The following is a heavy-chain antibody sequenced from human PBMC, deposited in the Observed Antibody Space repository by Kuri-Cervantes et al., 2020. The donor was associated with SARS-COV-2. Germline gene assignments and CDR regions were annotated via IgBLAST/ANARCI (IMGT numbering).Heavy chain of an antibody. CDR3: ATAKGGSYISAFDI. V-gene: IGHV1-2*02. D-gene: IGHD1-26*01. Sequence: ASVKVSCKASGYTFTEYYIHWVRQAPGHGLEWMGWINGNTGGTKYAQKFQGRVTMTRDTSITTAYMELSRLRSDDTAVYYCATAKGGSYISAFDIWGQGTMVTVSS. CDR1: GYTFTEYY. J-gene: IGHJ3*02. CDR2: INGNTGGT.